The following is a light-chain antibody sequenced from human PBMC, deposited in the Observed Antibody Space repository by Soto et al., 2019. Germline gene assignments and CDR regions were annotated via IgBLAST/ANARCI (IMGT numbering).Light chain of an antibody. J-gene: IGLJ3*02. CDR2: TNF. CDR3: ATWDDTLNGWV. V-gene: IGLV1-44*01. Sequence: QSVLTQPPSASGTPGQSITISCSGGSSNIGSNTVNWYQQIPGTAPKLLIYTNFRRPSGVPDRFSGSESVTSASLAISGLQSEDEAHYYCATWDDTLNGWVFGGGTKLTVL. CDR1: SSNIGSNT.